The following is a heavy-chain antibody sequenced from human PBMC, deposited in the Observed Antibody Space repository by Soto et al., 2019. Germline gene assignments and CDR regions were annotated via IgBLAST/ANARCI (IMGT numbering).Heavy chain of an antibody. V-gene: IGHV3-23*01. Sequence: EVQLLESGGGLVQPGGSLRLSCAASGFTFSSYAMRWVRQAPGKGLEWVSAISGSGDSTYYADSVKGRFTISRDNSKSTLYLQMNSLRAEDTAVYYCAKRGSGSYYADWGQGTLVTVSS. J-gene: IGHJ4*02. CDR1: GFTFSSYA. D-gene: IGHD3-10*01. CDR2: ISGSGDST. CDR3: AKRGSGSYYAD.